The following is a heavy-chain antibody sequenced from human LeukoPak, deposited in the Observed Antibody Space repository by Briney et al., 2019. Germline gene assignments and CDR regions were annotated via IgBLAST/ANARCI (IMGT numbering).Heavy chain of an antibody. D-gene: IGHD6-19*01. V-gene: IGHV4-59*01. CDR2: IYYSGST. Sequence: PSETLSLTCTVSGGSINSYYWGWIRQPPGKGLEWIGYIYYSGSTNYNPSLKSRVTISVDTSKNQFSLKLSSVTAADTAVYYCAREGMAGTGYFDYWGQGTLVTVSS. J-gene: IGHJ4*02. CDR1: GGSINSYY. CDR3: AREGMAGTGYFDY.